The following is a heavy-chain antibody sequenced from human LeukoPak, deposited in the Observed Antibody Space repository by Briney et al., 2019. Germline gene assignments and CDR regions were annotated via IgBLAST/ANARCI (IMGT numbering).Heavy chain of an antibody. CDR1: GFTFSSYG. Sequence: GRSLRLSCAASGFTFSSYGMHRVRQAPGKGLEWVAVISYDGSNKYYADSVKGRFTISRDNSKNTLYLQMNSLRAEDTAVYYCAKVGSRMTSAPDDYWGQGTLVTVSS. V-gene: IGHV3-30*18. J-gene: IGHJ4*02. CDR3: AKVGSRMTSAPDDY. D-gene: IGHD5/OR15-5a*01. CDR2: ISYDGSNK.